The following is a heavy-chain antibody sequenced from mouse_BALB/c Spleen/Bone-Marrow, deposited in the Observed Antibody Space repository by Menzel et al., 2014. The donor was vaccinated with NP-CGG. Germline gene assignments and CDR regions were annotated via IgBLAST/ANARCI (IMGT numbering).Heavy chain of an antibody. V-gene: IGHV1S56*01. J-gene: IGHJ4*01. CDR1: GYTFTSYY. CDR2: IYPGNVNT. CDR3: ARFYYGSSYAMDY. D-gene: IGHD1-1*01. Sequence: VQLQESGPELVKPGASVRISCKASGYTFTSYYIHWVKQRPGQGLEWIGWIYPGNVNTKYNEKFKGKATLTAGKSSSTAYMQLSSLTSEDSAVYFCARFYYGSSYAMDYWGQGTSVTVSS.